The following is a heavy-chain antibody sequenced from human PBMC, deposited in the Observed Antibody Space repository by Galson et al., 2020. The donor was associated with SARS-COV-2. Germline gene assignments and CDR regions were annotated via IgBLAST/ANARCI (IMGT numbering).Heavy chain of an antibody. CDR3: ARGLIGIAAAGFDY. CDR1: GGSFSGYY. V-gene: IGHV4-34*01. Sequence: SETLSLTCAVYGGSFSGYYWSWIRQPPGKGLEWIGEINHSGSTNYNPSLKSRVTISVDTSKNQFSLKLSSVTAADTAVYYCARGLIGIAAAGFDYWGQGTLVTVSS. J-gene: IGHJ4*02. D-gene: IGHD6-13*01. CDR2: INHSGST.